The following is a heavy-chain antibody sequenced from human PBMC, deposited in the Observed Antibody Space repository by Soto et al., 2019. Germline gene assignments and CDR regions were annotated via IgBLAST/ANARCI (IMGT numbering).Heavy chain of an antibody. D-gene: IGHD3-22*01. J-gene: IGHJ4*02. CDR3: AKARYFDSTGYLYYLDY. V-gene: IGHV3-23*01. Sequence: EVQLLESGGGLAQPGASLRLSCAASGFTFSNYAMSWVRQAPGKGLEWVSSITGSGDYTYYADSVKGRFTISRDNSKNTLYLQMNSLRAGDTAVYYCAKARYFDSTGYLYYLDYWGQGTLITVSS. CDR1: GFTFSNYA. CDR2: ITGSGDYT.